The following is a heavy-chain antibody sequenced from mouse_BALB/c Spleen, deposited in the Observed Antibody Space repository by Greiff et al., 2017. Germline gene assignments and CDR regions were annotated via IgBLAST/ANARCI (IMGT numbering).Heavy chain of an antibody. V-gene: IGHV5-6-3*01. J-gene: IGHJ3*01. CDR2: INSNGGST. CDR3: ARNGDRYDGAWFAD. CDR1: GFTFSSYG. D-gene: IGHD2-14*01. Sequence: EVNVVESGGGLVQPGGSLKLSCAASGFTFSSYGMSWVRQTPDKRLELVATINSNGGSTYYPDSVKGRFTISRDNAKNTLYLQMSSLKSEDTAMYYCARNGDRYDGAWFADWGQGTLGTVSA.